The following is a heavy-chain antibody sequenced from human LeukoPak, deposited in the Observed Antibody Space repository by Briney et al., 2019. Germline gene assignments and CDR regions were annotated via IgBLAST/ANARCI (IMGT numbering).Heavy chain of an antibody. CDR3: ARLGALGYSYGYRDY. Sequence: GGSLRLSCAASGFTVSSNYMSWVRQAPGKGLEWVSVIYSGGSTYYADSVKGRFTISRDNSKNTLYLQMNSLRAEDTAVYYCARLGALGYSYGYRDYWGQGTLVTVSS. J-gene: IGHJ4*02. CDR2: IYSGGST. CDR1: GFTVSSNY. D-gene: IGHD5-18*01. V-gene: IGHV3-66*04.